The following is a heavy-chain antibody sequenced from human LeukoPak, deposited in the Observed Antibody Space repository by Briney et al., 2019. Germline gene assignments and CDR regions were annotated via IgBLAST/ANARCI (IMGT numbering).Heavy chain of an antibody. V-gene: IGHV4-30-4*01. D-gene: IGHD2-2*01. CDR1: GGSISSGDYY. J-gene: IGHJ4*02. Sequence: SETLSLTCTVSGGSISSGDYYWSWIRQPPGKGLEWIGYIYYSGSTYYNPSLKSRVTISVDTSKSQFSLKLSSVTAADTAVYYCARASPICSSTSCYGRDYFDYWGQGTLVTVSS. CDR3: ARASPICSSTSCYGRDYFDY. CDR2: IYYSGST.